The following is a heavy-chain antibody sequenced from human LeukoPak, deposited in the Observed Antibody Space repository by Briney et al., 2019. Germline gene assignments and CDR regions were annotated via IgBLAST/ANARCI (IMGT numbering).Heavy chain of an antibody. CDR1: GFTFSSYT. CDR2: INQDGSAK. J-gene: IGHJ4*02. V-gene: IGHV3-7*01. Sequence: GGSLRLSCAASGFTFSSYTMSWVRQAPGKGLEWVANINQDGSAKYYVDSVKGRFTISRDNAKNSLYLQMNSLRAEDTAVFYCATIYFDYWGQGTLVTVSS. CDR3: ATIYFDY.